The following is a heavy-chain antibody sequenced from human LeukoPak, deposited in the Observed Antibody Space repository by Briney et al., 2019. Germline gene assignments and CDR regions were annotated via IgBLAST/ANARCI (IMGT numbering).Heavy chain of an antibody. D-gene: IGHD5-18*01. Sequence: GASVKVSCKASGYTFTSYGISWVQQAPGQGLEWMGWISAYNGNTNYAQKLQGRVTMTTDTSTSTAYMELRSLRSDNTAVYYCARGRDTVDTAMVDIWGQGTMVTVSS. V-gene: IGHV1-18*01. J-gene: IGHJ3*02. CDR1: GYTFTSYG. CDR2: ISAYNGNT. CDR3: ARGRDTVDTAMVDI.